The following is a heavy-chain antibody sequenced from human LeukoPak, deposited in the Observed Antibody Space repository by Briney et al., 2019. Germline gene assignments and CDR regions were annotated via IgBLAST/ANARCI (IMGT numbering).Heavy chain of an antibody. V-gene: IGHV4-59*01. J-gene: IGHJ3*02. CDR2: IYYSGTT. CDR1: GGSISSYY. D-gene: IGHD1-26*01. Sequence: SETLSLTCTVSGGSISSYYWTWIRQPPGEGREWIGYIYYSGTTYYNPSLKSRVTISLDTSKNKFSLNLTSVNVADTAVYYCARQPEGGSYIGAFDIWGQGTMVTVSS. CDR3: ARQPEGGSYIGAFDI.